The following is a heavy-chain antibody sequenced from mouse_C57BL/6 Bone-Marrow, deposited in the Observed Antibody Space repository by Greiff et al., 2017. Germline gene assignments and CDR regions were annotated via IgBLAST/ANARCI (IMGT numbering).Heavy chain of an antibody. Sequence: EVKLMESGAELVRPGASVKLSCTASGFNIKDDYMHWVKQRPEQGLEWIGWIDPENGDTEYASKFQGKATITADTSSNTAYLQLSSLTSEDTAVYYCTTGGSNYAWFAYWGQGTLVTVSA. V-gene: IGHV14-4*01. CDR3: TTGGSNYAWFAY. CDR2: IDPENGDT. D-gene: IGHD2-5*01. CDR1: GFNIKDDY. J-gene: IGHJ3*01.